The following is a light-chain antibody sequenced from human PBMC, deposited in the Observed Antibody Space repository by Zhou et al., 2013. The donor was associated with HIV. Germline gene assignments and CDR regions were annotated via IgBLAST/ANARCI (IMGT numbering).Light chain of an antibody. CDR3: QQYNSYSWT. J-gene: IGKJ1*01. Sequence: DIQMTQSPSSVSASVGDRVTITCRASQGISRWLAWYQQKPGKAPKLLIYKASSLDSGVPSRFSGSGSGTEFTLTISSLQPDDFATYYCQQYNSYSWTFGQGTKVEIK. CDR1: QGISRW. V-gene: IGKV1-5*03. CDR2: KAS.